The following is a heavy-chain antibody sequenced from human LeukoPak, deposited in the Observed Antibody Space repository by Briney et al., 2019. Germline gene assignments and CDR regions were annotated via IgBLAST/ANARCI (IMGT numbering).Heavy chain of an antibody. Sequence: PSETLSLTRTVSGDSITSNYWSWIRQSPDKGLEWIGYISYSGSSYYNPSLKSRVIISLDTSKNQFSLRLSSVTAADTAVYYCARDLLWRNTYTYAFDSWGQGTLVTVSS. D-gene: IGHD3-10*01. CDR2: ISYSGSS. CDR1: GDSITSNY. J-gene: IGHJ5*01. CDR3: ARDLLWRNTYTYAFDS. V-gene: IGHV4-59*01.